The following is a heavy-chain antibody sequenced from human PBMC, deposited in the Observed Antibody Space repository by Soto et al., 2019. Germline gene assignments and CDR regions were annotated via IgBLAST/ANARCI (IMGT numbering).Heavy chain of an antibody. CDR1: GFTFGDYA. V-gene: IGHV3-9*01. Sequence: GGSLILSCAASGFTFGDYAMHWVRQAPGRGLEWVSCISWNSGNIDYADSVKGRFTVSRDNTKNSLSLQMNSLRPEDTALYYCAKGDFGESYSGVLASWGQGTLVTVSS. CDR2: ISWNSGNI. D-gene: IGHD1-26*01. CDR3: AKGDFGESYSGVLAS. J-gene: IGHJ4*02.